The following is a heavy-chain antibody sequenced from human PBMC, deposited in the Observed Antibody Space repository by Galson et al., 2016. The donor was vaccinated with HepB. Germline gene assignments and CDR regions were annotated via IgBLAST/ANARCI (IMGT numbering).Heavy chain of an antibody. CDR2: IYTSGSA. D-gene: IGHD2-15*01. V-gene: IGHV4-61*02. Sequence: PLSLTCTVSGGSTSSGSHSWSSTRQPAGKGLEWIGRIYTSGSANYNPSLKSRLTISVDTSKNHFSLKLRSVTAADTAVYYCAREYCNRGSCYPGVYWGQGTLVTVSS. J-gene: IGHJ4*02. CDR1: GGSTSSGSHS. CDR3: AREYCNRGSCYPGVY.